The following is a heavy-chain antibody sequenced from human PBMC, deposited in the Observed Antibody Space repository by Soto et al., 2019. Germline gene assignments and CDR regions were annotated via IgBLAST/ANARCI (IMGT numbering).Heavy chain of an antibody. Sequence: PGGSLRLSFAASGFTFSSYAMHWVRQAPGKGLEWVAVISYDGSNKYYADSVKGRFTISRDNSKNTLYLQMNRLRAEDTAVYYCARVASVGWEPGHYYGMDVWGQGTTVTVSS. CDR3: ARVASVGWEPGHYYGMDV. V-gene: IGHV3-30-3*01. D-gene: IGHD1-26*01. CDR2: ISYDGSNK. CDR1: GFTFSSYA. J-gene: IGHJ6*02.